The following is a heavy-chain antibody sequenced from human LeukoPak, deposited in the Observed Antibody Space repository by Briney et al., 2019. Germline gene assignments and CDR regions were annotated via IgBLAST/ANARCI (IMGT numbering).Heavy chain of an antibody. V-gene: IGHV3-30*02. J-gene: IGHJ4*02. CDR3: AKGRGIQLWSDFDY. CDR1: GFTFNNYG. Sequence: PGGSLRLSCAASGFTFNNYGIHWVRQAPGRGLEWVAFIRYDGSSDYYRDSVRGRFTISRDNSKNTLYLQMNGLRPEDTAIYYCAKGRGIQLWSDFDYWGQGTLVSVSS. CDR2: IRYDGSSD. D-gene: IGHD5-18*01.